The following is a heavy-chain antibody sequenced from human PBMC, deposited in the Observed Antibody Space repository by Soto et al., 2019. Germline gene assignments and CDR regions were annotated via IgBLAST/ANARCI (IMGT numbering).Heavy chain of an antibody. CDR3: ARALAVAGTTFYAFDI. CDR2: IYYSGST. J-gene: IGHJ3*02. CDR1: GGSISSSSYH. D-gene: IGHD6-19*01. V-gene: IGHV4-39*07. Sequence: TSETLSLTFTVSGGSISSSSYHWGWIRQPPGKGLEWIGSIYYSGSTYYNPSLKSRVTISVDRSKNQFSLKLSSVTAADTAVYYCARALAVAGTTFYAFDIWGQGTMVT.